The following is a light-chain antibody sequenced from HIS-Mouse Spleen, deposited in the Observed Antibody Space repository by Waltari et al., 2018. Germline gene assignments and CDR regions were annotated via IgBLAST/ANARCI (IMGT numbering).Light chain of an antibody. CDR2: EDS. CDR1: ALPKKY. Sequence: SYELTQPPSVSVSPGQTARITCSGDALPKKYAYWYQQKSGQAPVLVIYEDSKRPSGIPESFASSSSGTMATLTISGAQVEDEADYYCYSTDSSGNHRVFGGGTKLTVL. CDR3: YSTDSSGNHRV. V-gene: IGLV3-10*01. J-gene: IGLJ2*01.